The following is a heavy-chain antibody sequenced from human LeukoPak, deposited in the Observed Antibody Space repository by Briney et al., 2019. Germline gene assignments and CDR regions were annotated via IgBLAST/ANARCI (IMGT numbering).Heavy chain of an antibody. J-gene: IGHJ4*02. CDR1: GFTFSSYA. Sequence: GGSLRLSCAASGFTFSSYAMSWVRQAPGKGLEWVSAISGSGGSTYYADSVKGRFTISRDNSKNTLYLQMNSLRAEDTAVYYCAKGADDFWSGYFPNFDYWGQGALVTVSS. V-gene: IGHV3-23*01. CDR3: AKGADDFWSGYFPNFDY. CDR2: ISGSGGST. D-gene: IGHD3-3*01.